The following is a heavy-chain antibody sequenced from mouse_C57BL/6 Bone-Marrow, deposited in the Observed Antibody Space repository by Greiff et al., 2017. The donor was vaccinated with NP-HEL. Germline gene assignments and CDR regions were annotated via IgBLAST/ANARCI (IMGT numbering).Heavy chain of an antibody. J-gene: IGHJ1*03. V-gene: IGHV1-19*01. D-gene: IGHD1-1*01. CDR1: GYTFTDYY. Sequence: EVQVVESGPVLVKPGASVKMSCKASGYTFTDYYMNWVKQSHGKSLEWIGVINPYNGGTSYNQKFKGKATLTVDKSSSTAYMELNSLTSEDSAVYYCARHPNHYYGSSYWYFDVWGTGTTVTVSS. CDR2: INPYNGGT. CDR3: ARHPNHYYGSSYWYFDV.